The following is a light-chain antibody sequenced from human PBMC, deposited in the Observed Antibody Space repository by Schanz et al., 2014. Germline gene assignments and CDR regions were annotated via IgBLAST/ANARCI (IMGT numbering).Light chain of an antibody. CDR3: QQRSNWPRT. V-gene: IGKV3D-20*02. Sequence: EVVLTQSPDTLSLSPGERATLSCRASQSVSSSYLAWYQQKPGQAPSLLISGASSRATGIPDRFSGSGSGTDFTLTISSLEPEDFAVYYCQQRSNWPRTFGQGTKVEIK. CDR1: QSVSSSY. J-gene: IGKJ1*01. CDR2: GAS.